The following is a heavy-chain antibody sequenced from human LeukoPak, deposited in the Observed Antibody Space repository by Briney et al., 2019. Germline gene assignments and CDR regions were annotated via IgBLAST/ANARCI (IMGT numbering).Heavy chain of an antibody. CDR2: ILPGGVT. CDR3: VRERDYDTYFDF. J-gene: IGHJ4*02. D-gene: IGHD3-9*01. V-gene: IGHV3-53*01. CDR1: GFSVRANH. Sequence: GGSLRLSCAVSGFSVRANHMAWVRQGLGQGLEWISVILPGGVTHYTDSLRDRFAISIDSSKNLLFLQMDSLRAEDTALYFCVRERDYDTYFDFWGRGTLVTV.